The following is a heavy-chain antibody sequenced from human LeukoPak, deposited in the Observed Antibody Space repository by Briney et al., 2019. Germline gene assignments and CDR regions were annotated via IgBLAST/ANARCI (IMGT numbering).Heavy chain of an antibody. D-gene: IGHD2-8*02. V-gene: IGHV3-21*01. J-gene: IGHJ5*02. CDR1: GFTFSSYT. Sequence: GGSLRLSCAASGFTFSSYTMTWVRQAPGKGLEWVSSISSTSTYIYYADSVKGRFTISRDNAKNTLYLQMSSLRAEDTAVYCARVLTGSWDWFDPWGQGTLVTVSS. CDR3: RVLTGSWDWFDP. CDR2: ISSTSTYI.